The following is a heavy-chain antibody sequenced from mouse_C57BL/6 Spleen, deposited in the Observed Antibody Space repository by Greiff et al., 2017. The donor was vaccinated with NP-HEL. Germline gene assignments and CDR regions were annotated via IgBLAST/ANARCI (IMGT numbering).Heavy chain of an antibody. V-gene: IGHV1-50*01. Sequence: QVQLKQPGAELVKPGASVKLSCKASGYTFTSYWMQWVKQRPGQGLEWIGEIDPSDSYTNYNQKFKGKATLTVDTSSSTAYMQLSSLTSEDSAVYYCARGITTVVREAWFAYWGQGTLVTVSA. CDR3: ARGITTVVREAWFAY. J-gene: IGHJ3*01. CDR2: IDPSDSYT. D-gene: IGHD1-1*01. CDR1: GYTFTSYW.